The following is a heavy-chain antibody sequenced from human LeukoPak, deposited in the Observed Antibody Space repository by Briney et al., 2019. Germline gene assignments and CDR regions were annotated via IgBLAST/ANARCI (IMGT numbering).Heavy chain of an antibody. D-gene: IGHD3-22*01. CDR3: ARAGVYDSSGYYYKGAFGI. J-gene: IGHJ3*02. CDR2: ISSGSSTI. V-gene: IGHV3-48*02. CDR1: GFTFSTYN. Sequence: PGGSLRLSCAASGFTFSTYNMNWVRLAPGHGLGWFSYISSGSSTIYYADSVKCRFTISRDNAKNSLYLQMNSLRDEDTAVYYCARAGVYDSSGYYYKGAFGIWGQGTMVTVSS.